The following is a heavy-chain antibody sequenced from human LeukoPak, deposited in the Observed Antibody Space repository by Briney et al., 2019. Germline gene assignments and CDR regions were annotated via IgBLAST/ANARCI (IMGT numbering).Heavy chain of an antibody. V-gene: IGHV4-34*01. J-gene: IGHJ4*02. CDR3: ARRTVVVPAAVRGFDY. D-gene: IGHD2-2*01. Sequence: SETLSLTCAVYGGSFSGYCWSWIRQPPGKGLEWVGEINHSGSTYYNPSLKSRVTISVDTSKNQFSLKLSSVTAADTAVYYCARRTVVVPAAVRGFDYWDQGTLVTVSS. CDR2: INHSGST. CDR1: GGSFSGYC.